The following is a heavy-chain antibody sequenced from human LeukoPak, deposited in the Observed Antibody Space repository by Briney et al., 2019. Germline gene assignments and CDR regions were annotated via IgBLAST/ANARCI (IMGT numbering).Heavy chain of an antibody. V-gene: IGHV3-30*03. Sequence: PGRSLRLSCAASGFTFSSYGMHWVRQAPGKGLEWVAVISYDGSNKYYADSVKGRLTISRDNSKNTLYLQMNSLRAEDTAVYYCARGTYFGVYWGQGTLVTVSS. D-gene: IGHD3-10*01. CDR2: ISYDGSNK. CDR3: ARGTYFGVY. J-gene: IGHJ1*01. CDR1: GFTFSSYG.